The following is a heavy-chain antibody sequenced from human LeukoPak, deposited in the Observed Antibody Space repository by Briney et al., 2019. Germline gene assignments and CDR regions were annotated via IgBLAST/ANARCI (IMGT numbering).Heavy chain of an antibody. CDR3: ARLQGITMIDPYYYYGMDV. J-gene: IGHJ6*02. CDR1: GGTFSSYA. V-gene: IGHV1-69*13. D-gene: IGHD3-22*01. Sequence: ASVKVSCKASGGTFSSYAISWVRQAPGQGLEWMGGIIPIFGTANYAQKFQGRVTITADESTSTAYMELSSLRSEDTAVYYCARLQGITMIDPYYYYGMDVWGQGTTVTVSS. CDR2: IIPIFGTA.